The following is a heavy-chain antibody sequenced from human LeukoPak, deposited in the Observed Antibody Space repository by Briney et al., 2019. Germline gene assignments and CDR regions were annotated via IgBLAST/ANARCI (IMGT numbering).Heavy chain of an antibody. CDR3: ARIQWGVIAAAGTLSEP. D-gene: IGHD6-13*01. CDR1: GYTFTSYY. J-gene: IGHJ5*02. Sequence: ASVKVSCKASGYTFTSYYMHWVRQAPGQGLEWMGIINPSGGSTSYAQKFQGRVTMTRDMSTSTVYMELSSLRSEDTAVYYCARIQWGVIAAAGTLSEPWGQGTLVTVSS. V-gene: IGHV1-46*01. CDR2: INPSGGST.